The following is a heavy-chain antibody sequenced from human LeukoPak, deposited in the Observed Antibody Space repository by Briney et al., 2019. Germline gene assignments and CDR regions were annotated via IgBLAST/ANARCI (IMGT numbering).Heavy chain of an antibody. CDR2: IKQDGSEK. J-gene: IGHJ6*03. D-gene: IGHD1-14*01. V-gene: IGHV3-7*01. CDR1: GFTFSSYW. Sequence: GGSLRLSCAASGFTFSSYWMSWVRQAPGKGLEWVANIKQDGSEKYYVDSVKGRFTISRDNAKNSLYLQMNSLRAEDTAVYYCARDKYKYYYYMDVWGKGTTVTVSS. CDR3: ARDKYKYYYYMDV.